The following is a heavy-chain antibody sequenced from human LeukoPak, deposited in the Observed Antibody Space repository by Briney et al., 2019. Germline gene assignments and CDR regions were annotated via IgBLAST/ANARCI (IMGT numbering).Heavy chain of an antibody. CDR1: GYTFTNYG. D-gene: IGHD4-17*01. CDR2: ISAYNGNT. V-gene: IGHV1-18*01. CDR3: ARAQTYTVTAPWDY. Sequence: GASVKVSCKVSGYTFTNYGFTWVRQAPGQGLEWMGWISAYNGNTNSAQRFQDRVTMTTDTSTNTAYMELRSLRSDDTAVYYCARAQTYTVTAPWDYWGQGTLVTVSS. J-gene: IGHJ4*02.